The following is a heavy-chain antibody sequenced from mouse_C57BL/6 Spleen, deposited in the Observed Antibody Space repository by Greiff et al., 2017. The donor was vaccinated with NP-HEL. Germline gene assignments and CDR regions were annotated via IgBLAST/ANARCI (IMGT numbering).Heavy chain of an antibody. CDR3: TRDGTTVAHAMDY. J-gene: IGHJ4*01. Sequence: EVKVEESGEGLVQPGGSLKLSCAASGFTFSSYAMSWVRQTPEKRLEWVAYISSGGDYIYYADTVKGRFTISRDNARNTLYLQMSSLKSEDTAMYYCTRDGTTVAHAMDYWGQGTSVTVSS. D-gene: IGHD1-1*01. V-gene: IGHV5-9-1*02. CDR1: GFTFSSYA. CDR2: ISSGGDYI.